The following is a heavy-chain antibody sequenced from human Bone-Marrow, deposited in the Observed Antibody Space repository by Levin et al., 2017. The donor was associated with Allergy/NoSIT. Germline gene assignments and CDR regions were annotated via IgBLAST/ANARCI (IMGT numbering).Heavy chain of an antibody. CDR3: ARASGNLVAFPPPDP. CDR1: GFTFSSYG. CDR2: IWYDGSNK. D-gene: IGHD3-10*01. V-gene: IGHV3-33*01. Sequence: GGSLRLSCAASGFTFSSYGMHWVRQAPGKGLEWVAVIWYDGSNKYYADSVKGRFTISRDNSKNTLYLQMNSLRAEDTAVYYCARASGNLVAFPPPDPWGQGTLVTVSS. J-gene: IGHJ5*02.